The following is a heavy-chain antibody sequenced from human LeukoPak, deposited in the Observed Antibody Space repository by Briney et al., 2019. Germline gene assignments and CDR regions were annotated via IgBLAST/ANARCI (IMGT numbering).Heavy chain of an antibody. CDR1: GGSISSYY. CDR3: ARTSIIATPYYFGY. J-gene: IGHJ4*02. V-gene: IGHV4-59*01. Sequence: SETLSLTCTVSGGSISSYYWSWIRQPPGKGLEWIGYIYYSGSTNYNPSLKSRVTISVDTSKNQFSLKLSSVTAADTAVYYCARTSIIATPYYFGYWGQGTLVTVSS. CDR2: IYYSGST. D-gene: IGHD1-26*01.